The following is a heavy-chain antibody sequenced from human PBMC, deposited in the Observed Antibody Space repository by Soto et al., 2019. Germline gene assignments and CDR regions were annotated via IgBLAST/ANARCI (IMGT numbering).Heavy chain of an antibody. CDR2: IKSKTDGGTT. CDR3: TARITMIVVVITDY. V-gene: IGHV3-15*01. CDR1: GFTFSNAW. D-gene: IGHD3-22*01. Sequence: GGSLRLSCAASGFTFSNAWMSWVRQAPGKGLEWVGRIKSKTDGGTTDYAAPVKGRFTISRDDSKNTLYLQMNSLKAEDTAVYYCTARITMIVVVITDYWGQGTLVTVSS. J-gene: IGHJ4*02.